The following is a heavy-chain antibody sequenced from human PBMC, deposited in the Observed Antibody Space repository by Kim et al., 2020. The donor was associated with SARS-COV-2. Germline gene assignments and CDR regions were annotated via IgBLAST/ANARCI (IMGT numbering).Heavy chain of an antibody. J-gene: IGHJ3*02. D-gene: IGHD3-10*01. Sequence: GGSLRLSCAASGFTFSSYAMSWVRQAPGKGLEWVSAISGSGGSTYYADSVKGRFTISRDNSKNTLYLQMNSLRAEDTAVYYCAKVTPYYYGSGSYSDAFDIWGQGTMVTVSS. CDR3: AKVTPYYYGSGSYSDAFDI. V-gene: IGHV3-23*01. CDR1: GFTFSSYA. CDR2: ISGSGGST.